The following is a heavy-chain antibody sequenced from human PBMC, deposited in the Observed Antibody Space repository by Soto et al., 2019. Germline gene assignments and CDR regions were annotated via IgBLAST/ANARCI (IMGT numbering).Heavy chain of an antibody. CDR3: ARDSTGYSSGWGYDYYYGMDV. D-gene: IGHD6-19*01. V-gene: IGHV3-21*01. Sequence: LRLSCAASGFTFSSYSMNWVRQAPGKGLEWVSSISSSSSYIYYADSVKGRFTISRDNAKNSLCLQMNSLRAEDTAVYYCARDSTGYSSGWGYDYYYGMDVWGQGTTVTVSS. J-gene: IGHJ6*02. CDR2: ISSSSSYI. CDR1: GFTFSSYS.